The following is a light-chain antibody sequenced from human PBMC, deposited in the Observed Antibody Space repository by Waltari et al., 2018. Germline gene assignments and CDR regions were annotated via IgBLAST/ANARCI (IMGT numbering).Light chain of an antibody. CDR3: QVWHNNRDTPW. CDR1: KIGGNS. CDR2: DDT. Sequence: YALTQPPSVSVAPGQTARMTCGGAKIGGNSVHWYQQKPGPAPVLVVFDDTNRPSGIPDRISGSKSGTTATLTISRVETGDEAAYFCQVWHNNRDTPWFGGGTKLTVL. J-gene: IGLJ3*02. V-gene: IGLV3-21*02.